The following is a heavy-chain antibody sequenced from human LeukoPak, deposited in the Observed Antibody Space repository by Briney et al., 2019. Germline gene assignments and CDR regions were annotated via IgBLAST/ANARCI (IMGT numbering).Heavy chain of an antibody. CDR1: AGSFSGYY. V-gene: IGHV4-34*01. CDR2: INHSGST. CDR3: AGYYDILTGYYKGFDY. D-gene: IGHD3-9*01. Sequence: PSETLSLTCAVYAGSFSGYYWSWIRQPPGKGLECIGEINHSGSTNYNPSLKSRVTISVDTSKNQFSLKLSSVTAADTAVYYCAGYYDILTGYYKGFDYWGQGTLVTVSS. J-gene: IGHJ4*02.